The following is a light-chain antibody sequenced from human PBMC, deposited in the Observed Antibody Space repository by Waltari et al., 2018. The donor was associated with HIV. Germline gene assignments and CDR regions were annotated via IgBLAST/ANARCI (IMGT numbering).Light chain of an antibody. V-gene: IGLV1-47*01. J-gene: IGLJ3*02. Sequence: QSVLTQPPSASGTPGQRVTISCSGSSSNIGSNYVYWYRQLPGTAPKLLIYRNNQRPSGVPDRLSGSKSGTSASLAISGLRSEDEADYYCAAWDDSLSGLVFGGGTKLTVL. CDR3: AAWDDSLSGLV. CDR2: RNN. CDR1: SSNIGSNY.